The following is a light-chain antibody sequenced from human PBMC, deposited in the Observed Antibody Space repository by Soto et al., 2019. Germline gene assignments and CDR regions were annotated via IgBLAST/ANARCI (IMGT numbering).Light chain of an antibody. Sequence: EIVLTQSPGILSLSPGERATLSCRASQSLSGGYLAWFQQKPGQTPRLLIYSASNRATGIPDRFSGSGSGTDFTLTIIRLEPEDFVVYYCQQNGSLPITFGQGTRLEIK. V-gene: IGKV3-20*01. CDR1: QSLSGGY. CDR3: QQNGSLPIT. J-gene: IGKJ5*01. CDR2: SAS.